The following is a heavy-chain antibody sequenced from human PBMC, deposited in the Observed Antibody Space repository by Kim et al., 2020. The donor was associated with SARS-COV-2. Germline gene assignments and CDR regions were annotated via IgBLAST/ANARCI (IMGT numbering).Heavy chain of an antibody. D-gene: IGHD6-19*01. CDR1: GYTFTSYA. V-gene: IGHV7-4-1*02. CDR3: ARDRVPGGWLVYYFDY. CDR2: INTNTGNP. J-gene: IGHJ4*02. Sequence: ASVKVSCKASGYTFTSYAMNWVRQAPGQGLEWMGWINTNTGNPTYAQGFTGRFVFSLDTSVSTAYLQISSLKAEDTAVYYCARDRVPGGWLVYYFDYWGQGTLVTVSS.